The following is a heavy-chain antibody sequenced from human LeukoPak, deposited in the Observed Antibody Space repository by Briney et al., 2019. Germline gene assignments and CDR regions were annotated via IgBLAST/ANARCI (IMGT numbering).Heavy chain of an antibody. Sequence: PSETLSLTCTVSGGSISSSSYYWGWIRQPPGKGLEWTGSIYYSGSTYYNPSLKSRVTISVDTSKNQFSLKLSSVTAADTAVYYCARRVRFYYFDYWGQGTLVTVSS. CDR2: IYYSGST. CDR1: GGSISSSSYY. V-gene: IGHV4-39*01. CDR3: ARRVRFYYFDY. J-gene: IGHJ4*02.